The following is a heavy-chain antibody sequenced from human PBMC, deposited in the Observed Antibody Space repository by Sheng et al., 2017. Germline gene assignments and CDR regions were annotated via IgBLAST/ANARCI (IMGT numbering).Heavy chain of an antibody. Sequence: QVQLQESGPGRVKPSETLSLTCTVSGYSISSGYHWAWIRQPPGKGLEWIASMYHTGSTHYHPSLNLKSRATISMDTSKNQFLPEGCLCDRPQTTAVLLPGAESSGSGMGYTSGRGLTSWGQGTL. CDR3: GAESSGSGMGYTSGRGLTS. V-gene: IGHV4-38-2*02. CDR1: GYSISSGYH. J-gene: IGHJ4*02. D-gene: IGHD3-22*01. CDR2: MYHTGST.